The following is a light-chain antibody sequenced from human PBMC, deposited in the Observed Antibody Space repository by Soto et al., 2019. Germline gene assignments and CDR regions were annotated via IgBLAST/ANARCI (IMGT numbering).Light chain of an antibody. V-gene: IGKV1-5*01. CDR2: DAS. J-gene: IGKJ1*01. CDR3: QQYYSYPWT. Sequence: DIQMTQSPSTLSASVGDRVTITCRASQSISSWLAWYQHKPGKAPKLLIYDASSLESGVPSRFSDSGSGTEFTLTISSLQPDDFATYYCQQYYSYPWTFGQGTKVDI. CDR1: QSISSW.